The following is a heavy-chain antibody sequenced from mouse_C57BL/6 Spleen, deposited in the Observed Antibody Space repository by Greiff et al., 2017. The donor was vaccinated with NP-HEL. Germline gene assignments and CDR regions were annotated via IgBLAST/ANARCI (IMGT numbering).Heavy chain of an antibody. V-gene: IGHV1-69*01. CDR2: IDPSDSYT. CDR3: ARGDDAAWFAY. Sequence: VQLQQPGAELVMPGASVKLSCKASGYTFTSYWMHWVKQRPGQGLEWIGEIDPSDSYTNYNQKFKGKSTLTVDKSSSTAYMQLSSLTSEDSAVYYCARGDDAAWFAYWGQGTLVTVSA. CDR1: GYTFTSYW. J-gene: IGHJ3*01. D-gene: IGHD2-12*01.